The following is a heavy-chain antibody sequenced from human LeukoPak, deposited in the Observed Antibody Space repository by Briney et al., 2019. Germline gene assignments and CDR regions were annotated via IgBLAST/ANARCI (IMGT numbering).Heavy chain of an antibody. CDR2: ISHSGRT. J-gene: IGHJ6*03. V-gene: IGHV4-38-2*02. D-gene: IGHD6-19*01. CDR1: GYSISSGYY. Sequence: SETLSLTCTVSGYSISSGYYWGWIRQPPGKGLEWIGSISHSGRTYYNPSLKSRVTISVDTSKNQFSLKLSSVTAADTAVYYCARDTYSSGWYLFYYYYMDVWGKGTTVTVSS. CDR3: ARDTYSSGWYLFYYYYMDV.